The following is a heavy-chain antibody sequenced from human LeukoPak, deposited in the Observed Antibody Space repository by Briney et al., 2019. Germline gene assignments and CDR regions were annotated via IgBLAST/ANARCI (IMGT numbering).Heavy chain of an antibody. Sequence: GESLKISCKGSGYSFTSYWIGWVRQMPGKGLEWMGIIYPGDSDTRYSPSFQGQVTISADKSISTAYLQWSSLKASDTAMYYCARASSAPYDAFDIWGQGTMVTVSS. D-gene: IGHD2-15*01. J-gene: IGHJ3*02. V-gene: IGHV5-51*01. CDR1: GYSFTSYW. CDR3: ARASSAPYDAFDI. CDR2: IYPGDSDT.